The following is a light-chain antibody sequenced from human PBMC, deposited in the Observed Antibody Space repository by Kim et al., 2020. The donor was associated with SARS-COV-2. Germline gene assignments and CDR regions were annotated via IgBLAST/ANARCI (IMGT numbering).Light chain of an antibody. CDR2: GKN. J-gene: IGLJ2*01. CDR3: NSRDSSGNHLGVV. V-gene: IGLV3-19*01. CDR1: SLRSYY. Sequence: GQTVRITCQGDSLRSYYAIWYQQKPGQAPVLVIYGKNNRPSGIPDRFSGSSSGNTASLTITGAQAEDEADYYCNSRDSSGNHLGVVFGGGTQLTVL.